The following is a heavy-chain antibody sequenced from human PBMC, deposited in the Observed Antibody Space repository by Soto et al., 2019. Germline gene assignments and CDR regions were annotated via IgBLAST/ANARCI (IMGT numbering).Heavy chain of an antibody. CDR1: GFTFSSYG. D-gene: IGHD6-6*01. CDR3: AKDLGIAARRGIGY. CDR2: ISYDGSNK. J-gene: IGHJ4*02. V-gene: IGHV3-30*18. Sequence: GGSLRLSCAASGFTFSSYGMHWVRQAPGKGLEWVAVISYDGSNKYYADSVKGRFTISRDNSKNTLYLQMNSLRAEDTAVYYCAKDLGIAARRGIGYWGQGILVTVSS.